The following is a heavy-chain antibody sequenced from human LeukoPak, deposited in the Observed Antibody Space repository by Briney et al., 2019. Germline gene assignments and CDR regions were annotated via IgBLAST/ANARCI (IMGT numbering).Heavy chain of an antibody. CDR1: GYTFTGYY. J-gene: IGHJ4*02. CDR2: INPNSGGT. CDR3: ARESRLGYCSGGSCCSGGDHYYFDY. Sequence: ASVKVSCKASGYTFTGYYMHWVRQAPGQGLEWMGWINPNSGGTNYAQKFQGRVTMTRDTSISTAYMELSRLRSDDTAVYYCARESRLGYCSGGSCCSGGDHYYFDYWGQGTLVTVSS. D-gene: IGHD2-15*01. V-gene: IGHV1-2*02.